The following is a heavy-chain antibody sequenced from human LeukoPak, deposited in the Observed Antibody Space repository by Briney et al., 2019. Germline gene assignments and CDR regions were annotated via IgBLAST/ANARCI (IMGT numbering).Heavy chain of an antibody. D-gene: IGHD3-9*01. Sequence: GGSLRLSCAASGFTFSNYAMGWVRQAPGKGLEWVSSIGGTVDNTHYADAVKGRFTISRDISKNTLYLQMNSLRAEDTARYYCAKASTRDTGYYFDSWGQGTLVTVSS. CDR3: AKASTRDTGYYFDS. V-gene: IGHV3-23*01. CDR1: GFTFSNYA. CDR2: IGGTVDNT. J-gene: IGHJ4*02.